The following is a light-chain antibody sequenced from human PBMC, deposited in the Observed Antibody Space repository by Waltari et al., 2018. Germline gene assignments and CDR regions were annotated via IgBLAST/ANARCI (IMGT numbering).Light chain of an antibody. Sequence: DIQMTQSPSTLSASVGDRLTITCRASQSVSDWLAWYQQKPGKAPELLIFDVSTLKSGVPSRFSGRGSGTEFTLTISSLQPDDFATYYCQQHDNLPPTFGQGTKVEIK. CDR2: DVS. J-gene: IGKJ1*01. CDR1: QSVSDW. CDR3: QQHDNLPPT. V-gene: IGKV1-5*01.